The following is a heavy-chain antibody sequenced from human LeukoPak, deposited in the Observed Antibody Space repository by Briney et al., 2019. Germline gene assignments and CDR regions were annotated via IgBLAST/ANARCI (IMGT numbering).Heavy chain of an antibody. CDR2: INPNSGGT. CDR3: ARGDTYYYDSSGYYYIN. D-gene: IGHD3-22*01. J-gene: IGHJ4*02. CDR1: GYTFTSYD. Sequence: ASVKVSCKASGYTFTSYDINWVRQATGQGLEWMGWINPNSGGTNYAQKFQGRVTMTRDTSISTAYMELSRLRSDDTAVYYCARGDTYYYDSSGYYYINWGQGTLVTVSS. V-gene: IGHV1-2*02.